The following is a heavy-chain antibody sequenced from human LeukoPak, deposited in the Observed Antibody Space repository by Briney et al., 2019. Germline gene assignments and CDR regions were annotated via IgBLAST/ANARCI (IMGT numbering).Heavy chain of an antibody. CDR1: GFTVSSSY. CDR3: ARGVSTTNFDY. CDR2: IYGGGGST. D-gene: IGHD5/OR15-5a*01. J-gene: IGHJ4*02. Sequence: PGGSLRLSCAASGFTVSSSYMSWVRQAPGKGLEWVSIIYGGGGSTYYADSVKGRFTISRDTSKNTLYLQMNTLRVEDTAVYYCARGVSTTNFDYWGQGTLVTVSS. V-gene: IGHV3-66*02.